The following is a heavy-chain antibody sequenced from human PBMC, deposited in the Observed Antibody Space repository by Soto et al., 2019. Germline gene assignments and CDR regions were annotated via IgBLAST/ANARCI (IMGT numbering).Heavy chain of an antibody. CDR3: ARGVSDYRYYYYGMDV. V-gene: IGHV3-33*01. Sequence: GGSLRLSCAASGFTFSSYGMHWVRQAPGKGLEWVAVIWYDGSNKYYADSVKGRFTISRDNSKNTLYLQMNSLRAEDTAVYYCARGVSDYRYYYYGMDVWGQGTTVTVSS. CDR1: GFTFSSYG. CDR2: IWYDGSNK. D-gene: IGHD4-17*01. J-gene: IGHJ6*02.